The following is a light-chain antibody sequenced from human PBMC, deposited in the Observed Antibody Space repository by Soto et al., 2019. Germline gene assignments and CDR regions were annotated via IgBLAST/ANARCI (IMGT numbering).Light chain of an antibody. J-gene: IGKJ4*01. Sequence: DIQMTQSPPTLSASVGDRLTITCRASQSISSWVDWYQQKPGKAPNILIYGASSLQSGVQSQFTGSGAGTDCTRTINSLKDEDVATDYCQQTRSSTSTFCGGTKVDIK. V-gene: IGKV1-5*01. CDR1: QSISSW. CDR3: QQTRSSTST. CDR2: GAS.